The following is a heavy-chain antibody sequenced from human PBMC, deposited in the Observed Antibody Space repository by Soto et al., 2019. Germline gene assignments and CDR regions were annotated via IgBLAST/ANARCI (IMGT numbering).Heavy chain of an antibody. CDR2: IVVGSGNT. J-gene: IGHJ3*02. D-gene: IGHD3-22*01. CDR3: AADTYYYDSSWYAFDI. Sequence: ASVKVSCKASGFTFTSSAVQWVRQARGQCLEWIGWIVVGSGNTNYAQKFQERVTITRDMSTSTAYMELSSLRSEDTAVYYCAADTYYYDSSWYAFDIWGQGTMVTVSS. CDR1: GFTFTSSA. V-gene: IGHV1-58*01.